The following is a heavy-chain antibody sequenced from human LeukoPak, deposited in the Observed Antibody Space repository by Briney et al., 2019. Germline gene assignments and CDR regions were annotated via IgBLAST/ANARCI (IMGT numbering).Heavy chain of an antibody. CDR1: GFTFSSYG. V-gene: IGHV3-23*01. CDR3: AKDLYYYGSGSNDY. J-gene: IGHJ4*02. CDR2: ISGSGGST. Sequence: GGSLRLSCAASGFTFSSYGMSWVRQAPGKGLEWVSAISGSGGSTYYADSVKGRFTISRDNSKNMLYLQMNSLRAEDTAVYYCAKDLYYYGSGSNDYWGQGTLVTVSS. D-gene: IGHD3-10*01.